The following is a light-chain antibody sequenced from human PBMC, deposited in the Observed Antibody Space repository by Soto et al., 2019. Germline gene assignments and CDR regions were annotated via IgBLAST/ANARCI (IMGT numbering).Light chain of an antibody. CDR3: CAYAGSCFV. V-gene: IGLV2-11*01. J-gene: IGLJ1*01. CDR1: SSDVGAYDY. CDR2: DVN. Sequence: QSALTQPPSVSGTPGQSVAISCTGTSSDVGAYDYVSWYQQHPGLAPNLLIYDVNKRPSGVPDRFSGSKSGNTASLTISRLQPEDEADYYCCAYAGSCFVFGTGTKLTVL.